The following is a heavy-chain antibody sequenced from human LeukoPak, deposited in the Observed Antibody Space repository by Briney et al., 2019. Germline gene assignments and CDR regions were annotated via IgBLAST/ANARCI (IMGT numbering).Heavy chain of an antibody. CDR2: INQDGTEK. V-gene: IGHV3-7*01. Sequence: GGSLRLSCAASGFTFTTYWMSWVRQLPGKGLERVANINQDGTEKYYVDSVKGRFTISRDNAKNSLDLQMNSLRVEDTGIYYCVKVAKYYYGSETYYFFEHWGQGTPVTASS. CDR1: GFTFTTYW. D-gene: IGHD3-10*01. J-gene: IGHJ4*02. CDR3: VKVAKYYYGSETYYFFEH.